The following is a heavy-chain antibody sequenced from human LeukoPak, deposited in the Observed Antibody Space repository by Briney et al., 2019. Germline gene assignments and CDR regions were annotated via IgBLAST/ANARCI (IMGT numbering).Heavy chain of an antibody. CDR1: GGSISSYY. D-gene: IGHD3-10*01. CDR2: IYYSGGT. Sequence: SETLSLTCTVSGGSISSYYWSWIRQPPGKGLEWIGYIYYSGGTNYNPSLKSRVTISVDTSKNQFSLKLSSVTAADTAVYYCARDLSGYYGSGSYSGNNWFDPWGQGTLVTVSS. CDR3: ARDLSGYYGSGSYSGNNWFDP. J-gene: IGHJ5*02. V-gene: IGHV4-59*01.